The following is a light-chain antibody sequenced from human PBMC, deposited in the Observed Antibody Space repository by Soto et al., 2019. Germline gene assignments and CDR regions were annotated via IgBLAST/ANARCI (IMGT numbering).Light chain of an antibody. V-gene: IGKV3-11*01. J-gene: IGKJ5*01. CDR2: DAS. CDR1: QSVSSY. Sequence: EIVLTQSPATLSLSPGERATLSCRASQSVSSYLAWYQQKPGQAPRLLIYDASNRATAIPARFSGSGSGTAFTLTTISLEPEDLAVYYCQQRSNWLITFGQGTRLEIK. CDR3: QQRSNWLIT.